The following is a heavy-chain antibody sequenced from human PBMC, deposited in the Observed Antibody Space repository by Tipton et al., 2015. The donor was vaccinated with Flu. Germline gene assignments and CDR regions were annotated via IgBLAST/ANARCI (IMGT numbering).Heavy chain of an antibody. V-gene: IGHV3-48*03. CDR1: GITFSSYA. CDR3: ARDNSGYAQLEH. D-gene: IGHD5-12*01. J-gene: IGHJ4*02. Sequence: SLRLSCTASGITFSSYAMSWVRQAPGKGLEWVSYISSSGRTIYYADSVKGRFTISRDNAKNSLFLQMSSLKAEDTAVYYCARDNSGYAQLEHWGQGTLVTVSS. CDR2: ISSSGRTI.